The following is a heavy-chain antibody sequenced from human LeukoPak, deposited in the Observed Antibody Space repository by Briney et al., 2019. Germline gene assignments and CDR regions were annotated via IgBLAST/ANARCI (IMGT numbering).Heavy chain of an antibody. Sequence: GGSLRLSCSASGFTFSSSWVNWFRQAPGRGLEWVANIKEDGSEAYYVASVRGRFTISRDNAMKSLYVEMNSLRAEDTAVYYCASQDYFDSSAYPVYWGQGTLVTVSS. CDR3: ASQDYFDSSAYPVY. V-gene: IGHV3-7*02. D-gene: IGHD3-22*01. CDR1: GFTFSSSW. CDR2: IKEDGSEA. J-gene: IGHJ4*02.